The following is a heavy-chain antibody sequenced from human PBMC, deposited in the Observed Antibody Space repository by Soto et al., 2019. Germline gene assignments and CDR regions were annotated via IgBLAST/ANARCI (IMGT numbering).Heavy chain of an antibody. J-gene: IGHJ5*02. D-gene: IGHD4-4*01. V-gene: IGHV4-59*01. CDR3: ARASHDYSNYGCFDP. Sequence: PSETLSLTCPVSGCSISSYYWGWIRQPPGKGLEWIGYIYYSGSTNYNPSLKSRVTISVDTSKNQFSLKLSSVTAADTAVYYCARASHDYSNYGCFDPWGQGTLVTVSS. CDR1: GCSISSYY. CDR2: IYYSGST.